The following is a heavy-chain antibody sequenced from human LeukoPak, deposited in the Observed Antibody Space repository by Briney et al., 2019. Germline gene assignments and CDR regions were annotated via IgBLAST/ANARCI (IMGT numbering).Heavy chain of an antibody. Sequence: SETLSLTCAVYGGSFSGYYWSWIRQPPGKGLEWIGEINHSGSTNYNPSLKSRVTISVDTSKNQFSLKLSSVTAADTAVYYCARASGYYYDSSGYYYEGAHFDYWGQGTLVTVSS. V-gene: IGHV4-34*01. J-gene: IGHJ4*02. CDR2: INHSGST. D-gene: IGHD3-22*01. CDR1: GGSFSGYY. CDR3: ARASGYYYDSSGYYYEGAHFDY.